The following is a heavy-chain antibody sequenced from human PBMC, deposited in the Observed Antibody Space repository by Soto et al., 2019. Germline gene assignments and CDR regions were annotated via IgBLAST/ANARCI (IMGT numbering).Heavy chain of an antibody. Sequence: QVQLEQSGAEVKKPGASMKVSCQASGYTFTSYYIHWVRQALGQGPEWMGVSHVGPDTTMYAQKFQGRVTMTRDTSTSTVYMELSSLISEDTAVYFCARESSGTQYFDYWGQGTLVTVSS. CDR3: ARESSGTQYFDY. V-gene: IGHV1-46*01. D-gene: IGHD6-19*01. CDR2: SHVGPDTT. CDR1: GYTFTSYY. J-gene: IGHJ4*02.